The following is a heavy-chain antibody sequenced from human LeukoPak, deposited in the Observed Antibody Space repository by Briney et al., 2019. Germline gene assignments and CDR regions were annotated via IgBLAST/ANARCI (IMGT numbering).Heavy chain of an antibody. CDR1: GGSISSYY. CDR3: ARHMAAAGLFKFDY. V-gene: IGHV4-59*08. CDR2: IYYSGST. D-gene: IGHD6-13*01. J-gene: IGHJ4*02. Sequence: PSETLSLTCTVSGGSISSYYWSWIRQPPGKGLEWIGYIYYSGSTNYNPSLKSRVTISVETSKNQFSLKLSSVTAADTAVYYCARHMAAAGLFKFDYWGQGTLVTVSS.